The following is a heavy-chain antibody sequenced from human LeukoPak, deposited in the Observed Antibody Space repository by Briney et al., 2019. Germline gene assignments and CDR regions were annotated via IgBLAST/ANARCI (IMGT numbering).Heavy chain of an antibody. CDR1: GYTFTGYY. Sequence: ASVKVSCKASGYTFTGYYMHWVRQAPGQGLEWMGWINPNSGGTNYAQNLQGRVTMTTDTSTSTAYMELRSLTSDDTALYYCARADDYGGNPGAFDIWGQGTMVTVSS. CDR2: INPNSGGT. D-gene: IGHD4-23*01. V-gene: IGHV1-2*02. J-gene: IGHJ3*02. CDR3: ARADDYGGNPGAFDI.